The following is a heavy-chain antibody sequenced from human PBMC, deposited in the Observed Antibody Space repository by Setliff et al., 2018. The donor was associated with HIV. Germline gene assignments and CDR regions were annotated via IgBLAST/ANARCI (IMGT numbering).Heavy chain of an antibody. CDR2: IGGSGGST. J-gene: IGHJ5*02. CDR3: ARGGPLEWSYYPRPHWFDP. V-gene: IGHV3-23*01. Sequence: GGSLRLSCVASGFTFSRYAMSWVRQAPGKGLEWVSAIGGSGGSTYYADSMKGRFTVSRENPKNTLYLQMNSLRVEDTAVYYCARGGPLEWSYYPRPHWFDPWGQGTLVTVSS. CDR1: GFTFSRYA. D-gene: IGHD3-3*01.